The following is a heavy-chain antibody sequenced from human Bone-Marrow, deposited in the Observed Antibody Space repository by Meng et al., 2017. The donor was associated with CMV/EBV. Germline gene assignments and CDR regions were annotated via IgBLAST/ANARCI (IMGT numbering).Heavy chain of an antibody. CDR1: GYTLTELS. D-gene: IGHD4-17*01. Sequence: ASVKVSCKVSGYTLTELSMHWVRQAPGKGLEWLGGFDPEDGETIYAQKFQGRVTMTEDTSTDTAYMELSSLRSEDTAVYYCATALTTVTTLFDYWGQGTLVTVSS. CDR3: ATALTTVTTLFDY. CDR2: FDPEDGET. V-gene: IGHV1-24*01. J-gene: IGHJ4*02.